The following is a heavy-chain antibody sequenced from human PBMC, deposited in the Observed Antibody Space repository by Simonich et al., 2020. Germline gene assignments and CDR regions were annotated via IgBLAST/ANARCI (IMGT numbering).Heavy chain of an antibody. Sequence: QVQLQQWGAGLLTPSETLSLTCAVYGGSFSGYYWSWIRPPPGKGLEWIGEINHSGSNNYHTYLKSRVPISVDTSKNQFSRKLSSWPAADTAVDYCARGKGWKNAFDIWGQGTMVTVSS. D-gene: IGHD1-1*01. V-gene: IGHV4-34*01. CDR2: INHSGSN. CDR1: GGSFSGYY. J-gene: IGHJ3*02. CDR3: ARGKGWKNAFDI.